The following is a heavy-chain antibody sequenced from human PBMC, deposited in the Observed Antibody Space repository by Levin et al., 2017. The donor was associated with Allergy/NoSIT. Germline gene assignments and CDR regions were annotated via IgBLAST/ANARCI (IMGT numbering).Heavy chain of an antibody. Sequence: SETLSLTCAVYGGSFSGYYWSWIRQPPGKGLEWIGEINHSGSTNYNPSLKSRVTISVDTSKNQFSLKLSSVTAADTAVYYCARRGDLLVRFLEWLPGSNFDYWGQGTLVTVSS. J-gene: IGHJ4*02. CDR2: INHSGST. CDR3: ARRGDLLVRFLEWLPGSNFDY. V-gene: IGHV4-34*01. CDR1: GGSFSGYY. D-gene: IGHD3-3*01.